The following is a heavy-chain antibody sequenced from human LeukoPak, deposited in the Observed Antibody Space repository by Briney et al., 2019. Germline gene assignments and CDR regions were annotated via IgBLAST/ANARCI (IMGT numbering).Heavy chain of an antibody. CDR3: AKEEPGYSSGWYPAFDY. J-gene: IGHJ4*02. CDR2: IRYDGSNK. Sequence: GGSLRLSCAASGFTFSSYGMHWVRQAPGKGQEWVAFIRYDGSNKYYADSVKGRFTISRDNSKNTLYLQMNSLRPEDTAVYYCAKEEPGYSSGWYPAFDYWGQGTLVTVSS. CDR1: GFTFSSYG. V-gene: IGHV3-30*02. D-gene: IGHD6-19*01.